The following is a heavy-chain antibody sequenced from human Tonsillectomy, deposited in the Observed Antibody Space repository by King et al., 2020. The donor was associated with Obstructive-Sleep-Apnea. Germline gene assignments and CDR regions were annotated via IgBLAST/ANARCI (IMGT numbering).Heavy chain of an antibody. V-gene: IGHV3-15*01. CDR3: TRGGPSGDYYDH. CDR2: IKSKSAGGAI. Sequence: QLVQSGGDLVKPEGSLRLSCAASGFTFRNAWMSWVRQAPGKGLEWGGRIKSKSAGGAIEYAAPVKGRFSISRDDSNNMLHRQMNSLKTEDTGVYYCTRGGPSGDYYDHWGQGTPVTVSS. J-gene: IGHJ4*02. D-gene: IGHD4-17*01. CDR1: GFTFRNAW.